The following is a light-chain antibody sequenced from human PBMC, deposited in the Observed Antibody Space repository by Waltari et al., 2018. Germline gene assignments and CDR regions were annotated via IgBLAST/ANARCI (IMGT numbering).Light chain of an antibody. CDR1: QSLLYTSNNKNY. Sequence: DVVMTQSPDSLAVSLGERATINCKSSQSLLYTSNNKNYLAWYQQKPGQPPKILICWASFRGSGLPDRFSGSGSGTDFTLTISGLQAEDVASYFCLQYLHTPRTFGQGTKVEIK. CDR2: WAS. J-gene: IGKJ1*01. V-gene: IGKV4-1*01. CDR3: LQYLHTPRT.